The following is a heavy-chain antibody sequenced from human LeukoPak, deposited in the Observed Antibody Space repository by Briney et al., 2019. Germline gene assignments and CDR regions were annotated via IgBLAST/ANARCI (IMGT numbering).Heavy chain of an antibody. CDR3: AREDYDLLTGYYYGMDV. D-gene: IGHD3-9*01. Sequence: GGSLRLSCAPSGFTFSSYGMHWVRQAPGKGLEWVAVIWYDGSNKYYADSVKGRFTISRDNSKNTLYLQMNSLRAEDTAVYYCAREDYDLLTGYYYGMDVWGQGTTVTVSS. V-gene: IGHV3-33*01. J-gene: IGHJ6*02. CDR1: GFTFSSYG. CDR2: IWYDGSNK.